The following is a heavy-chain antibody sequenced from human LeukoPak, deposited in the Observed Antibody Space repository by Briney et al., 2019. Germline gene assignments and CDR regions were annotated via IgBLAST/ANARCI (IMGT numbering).Heavy chain of an antibody. CDR3: ASLGGDCYWCDY. CDR2: ISYDGSNK. V-gene: IGHV3-30-3*01. D-gene: IGHD2-21*02. CDR1: GFTFSSYA. Sequence: GGSLRLSCAASGFTFSSYAVHWVRQAPGKGLEWVAVISYDGSNKYYADSVKGRFTISRDNSKNTLYLQMNSLRAEDTAVYYCASLGGDCYWCDYWGQGTLVTVSS. J-gene: IGHJ4*02.